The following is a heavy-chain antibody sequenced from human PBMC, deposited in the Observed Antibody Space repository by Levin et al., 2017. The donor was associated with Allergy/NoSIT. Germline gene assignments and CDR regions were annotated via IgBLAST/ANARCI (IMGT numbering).Heavy chain of an antibody. CDR1: GFTLSSYS. CDR2: ISSWSTTI. V-gene: IGHV3-48*02. D-gene: IGHD1-26*01. Sequence: GESLKISCTASGFTLSSYSMNWVRQAPGKGLEWISYISSWSTTIHYADSVKGRFTISRDNAKNSLYLQMNSLRDEDTAVYYCARDKEGTYSGSYYLVGYFDYWGQGTLLTVSS. J-gene: IGHJ4*02. CDR3: ARDKEGTYSGSYYLVGYFDY.